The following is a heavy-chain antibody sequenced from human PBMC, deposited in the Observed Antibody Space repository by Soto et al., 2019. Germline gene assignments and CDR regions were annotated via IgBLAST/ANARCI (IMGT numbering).Heavy chain of an antibody. CDR2: IYYSGST. D-gene: IGHD1-7*01. CDR1: GGSVSSGSYY. V-gene: IGHV4-61*01. Sequence: SETLSLTCTVSGGSVSSGSYYWSWVRQPPGKGLEWIGYIYYSGSTNYNPSLKSRVTISVDTSKNQFSLKLSSVTAADTAVYYCARDAWDITGTGGYDYWGQGTLVTVSS. J-gene: IGHJ4*02. CDR3: ARDAWDITGTGGYDY.